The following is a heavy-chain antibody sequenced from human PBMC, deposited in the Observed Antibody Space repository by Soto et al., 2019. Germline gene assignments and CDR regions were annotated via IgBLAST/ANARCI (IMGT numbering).Heavy chain of an antibody. D-gene: IGHD2-2*03. CDR2: VSGSGSST. CDR1: GFTFSSYA. V-gene: IGHV3-23*01. Sequence: GGSLRLSCAASGFTFSSYAMSWVRQAPGKGLEWISAVSGSGSSTYYADSVKGQFTISRDNSKNTLYLQMHSLRAEDTAVYYYAKMDKRGYYYYGMDVWGQGTTVTV. CDR3: AKMDKRGYYYYGMDV. J-gene: IGHJ6*02.